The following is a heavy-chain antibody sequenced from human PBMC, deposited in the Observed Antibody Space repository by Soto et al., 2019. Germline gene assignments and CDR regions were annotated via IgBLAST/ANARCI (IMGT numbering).Heavy chain of an antibody. J-gene: IGHJ6*02. CDR2: FHYSENT. Sequence: QLQLQESGPGLVKPSETLSLTYTVSGGSISSGPYSWGWIRQPPGEGLEWIGTFHYSENTYYNPSLESRVTISVDTSKNQFSLKVTSVTVADTAIYYCARLGGYCSTTSCYGFYGMDVWGQGTTVIVSS. CDR3: ARLGGYCSTTSCYGFYGMDV. V-gene: IGHV4-39*01. CDR1: GGSISSGPYS. D-gene: IGHD2-2*01.